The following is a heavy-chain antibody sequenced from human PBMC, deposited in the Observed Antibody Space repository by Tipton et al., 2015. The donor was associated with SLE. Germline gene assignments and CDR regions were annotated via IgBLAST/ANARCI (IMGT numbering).Heavy chain of an antibody. CDR1: GVSIISGGYS. V-gene: IGHV4-31*03. CDR2: IYSGGST. D-gene: IGHD6-6*01. CDR3: ARHRGEQLGGGEYFQH. Sequence: TLSLTCSVSGVSIISGGYSWSWIRQHPGKGLQWIGYIYSGGSTFYNPSLKNRITMSVDKSKNQFSLDLSSVTVADTAVYYCARHRGEQLGGGEYFQHWGQGTLVTVSS. J-gene: IGHJ1*01.